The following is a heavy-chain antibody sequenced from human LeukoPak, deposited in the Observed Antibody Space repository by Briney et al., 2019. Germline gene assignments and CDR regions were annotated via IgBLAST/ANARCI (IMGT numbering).Heavy chain of an antibody. V-gene: IGHV3-23*01. J-gene: IGHJ4*02. Sequence: GGSLRLSCAASGFTFSTYAMSWVRQAPGKGLEWVSTISDSSATYYADSVKGRFSISRDNSKNTLYLQMNSLRAEDTAVYYCAKGGTGYCSSSSCLYYFHYWGQGTLVTVPS. CDR2: ISDSSAT. CDR3: AKGGTGYCSSSSCLYYFHY. D-gene: IGHD2-2*01. CDR1: GFTFSTYA.